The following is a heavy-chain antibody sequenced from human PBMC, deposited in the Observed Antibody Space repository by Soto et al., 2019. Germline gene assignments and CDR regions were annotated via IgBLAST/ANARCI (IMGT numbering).Heavy chain of an antibody. CDR1: GGSFSGYY. J-gene: IGHJ4*02. Sequence: SETLSLTCAVYGGSFSGYYWSWIRQPPGKGLEWIGEINHSGSTNYNPSLKSRVTISVDTSKNQFSLKLSSVTAADTAVYYCARHMGRTMVRGPRPFDYWGQGTLVTVSS. CDR3: ARHMGRTMVRGPRPFDY. D-gene: IGHD3-10*01. V-gene: IGHV4-34*01. CDR2: INHSGST.